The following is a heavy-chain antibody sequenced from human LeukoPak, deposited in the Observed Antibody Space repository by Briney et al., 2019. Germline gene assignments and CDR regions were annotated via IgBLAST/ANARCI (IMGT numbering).Heavy chain of an antibody. Sequence: ASVKVSCKASGYTFTGYYMHWVRQAPGQGLEWMGWINPNSGGTNYAQKFQGWVTMTRDTSISTAYMELRSLRSDDTAVYYCARQVLWFGELSSDYFDYWGQGTLVTVSS. CDR3: ARQVLWFGELSSDYFDY. D-gene: IGHD3-10*01. CDR1: GYTFTGYY. V-gene: IGHV1-2*04. J-gene: IGHJ4*02. CDR2: INPNSGGT.